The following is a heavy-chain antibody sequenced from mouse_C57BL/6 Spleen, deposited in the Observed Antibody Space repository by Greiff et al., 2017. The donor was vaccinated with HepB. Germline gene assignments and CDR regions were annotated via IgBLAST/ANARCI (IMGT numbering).Heavy chain of an antibody. V-gene: IGHV5-12*01. J-gene: IGHJ3*01. CDR1: GFTFSDYY. CDR3: ASRQLRLLAY. Sequence: EVQVVESGGGLVQPGGSLKLSCAASGFTFSDYYMYWVRQTPEKRLEWVAYISNGGGSTYYPDTVKGRFTISRDNAKNTLYLQMSRLKSEDTAMYYCASRQLRLLAYWGQGTLVTVSA. D-gene: IGHD3-2*02. CDR2: ISNGGGST.